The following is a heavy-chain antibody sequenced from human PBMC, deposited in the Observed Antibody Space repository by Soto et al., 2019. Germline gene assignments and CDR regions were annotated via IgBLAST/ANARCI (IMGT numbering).Heavy chain of an antibody. CDR1: GYTFTRYD. J-gene: IGHJ4*02. CDR2: VNPNNGHT. CDR3: VRLFYYGSGSWVE. D-gene: IGHD3-10*01. V-gene: IGHV1-8*01. Sequence: GVSVKLLRKASGYTFTRYDLNWARQDTGQGLEWMGWVNPNNGHTGYAQKFQGRVTMTRNTSISTAYMELDSLRSEDTAVYYCVRLFYYGSGSWVEWGQGTLVTVSS.